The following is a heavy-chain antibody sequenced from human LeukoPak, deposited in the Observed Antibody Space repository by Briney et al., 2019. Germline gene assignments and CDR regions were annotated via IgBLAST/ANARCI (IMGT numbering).Heavy chain of an antibody. V-gene: IGHV1-69*04. Sequence: SVKVPCKASGGTFSSYAISWVRQAPGQGLEWMGRIIPILGIANYAQKFQGRVTITADKSTSTAYMELSSLRSEDTAVYYCARDRDPYYYDSSGYYSSFDYWGQGTLVTVSS. D-gene: IGHD3-22*01. CDR3: ARDRDPYYYDSSGYYSSFDY. J-gene: IGHJ4*02. CDR2: IIPILGIA. CDR1: GGTFSSYA.